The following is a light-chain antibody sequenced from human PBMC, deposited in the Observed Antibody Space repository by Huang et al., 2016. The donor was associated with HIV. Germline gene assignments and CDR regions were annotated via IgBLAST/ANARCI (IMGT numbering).Light chain of an antibody. V-gene: IGKV3-20*01. Sequence: EIVLTQSPGSLSLSPGDRATLSCRASQYVADAYVAWYQHIPGQSPSLLIYGASRRAPGIPDRFSGSGFSTDFNLTISRLEPEDFAVYYCQQCGDSTWTFGQGTKVEVK. CDR2: GAS. J-gene: IGKJ1*01. CDR1: QYVADAY. CDR3: QQCGDSTWT.